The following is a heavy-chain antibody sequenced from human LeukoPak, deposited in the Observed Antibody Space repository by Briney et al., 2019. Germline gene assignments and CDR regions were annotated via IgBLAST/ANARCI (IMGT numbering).Heavy chain of an antibody. Sequence: PSETLSLTCTVSGGSISSGGYYWSWIRQHPGKGLEWIGYIYYSGSTYYNPSLKSRVTISVDTSKNQFSLKLSSVTAADTAVYYCARGTPRPYYFDYWGQGTLVTVSS. D-gene: IGHD2-15*01. CDR3: ARGTPRPYYFDY. CDR1: GGSISSGGYY. CDR2: IYYSGST. V-gene: IGHV4-31*03. J-gene: IGHJ4*02.